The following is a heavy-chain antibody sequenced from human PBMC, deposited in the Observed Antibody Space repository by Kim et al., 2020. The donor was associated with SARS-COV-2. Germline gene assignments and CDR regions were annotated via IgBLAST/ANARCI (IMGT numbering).Heavy chain of an antibody. J-gene: IGHJ1*01. Sequence: SETLSLTCTVSGVSISSAYYYWSWIRQPPGKGLEWIGYIDYSGSTYYNPSLKSRVTISLDTSKSHFSLKLNSVTAADTAVYYCASNPTYYYDSRGYTWG. V-gene: IGHV4-30-4*01. CDR3: ASNPTYYYDSRGYT. CDR2: IDYSGST. CDR1: GVSISSAYYY. D-gene: IGHD3-22*01.